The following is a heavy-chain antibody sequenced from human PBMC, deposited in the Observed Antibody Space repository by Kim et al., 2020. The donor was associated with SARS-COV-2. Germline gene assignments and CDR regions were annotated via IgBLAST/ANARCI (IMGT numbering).Heavy chain of an antibody. J-gene: IGHJ4*02. D-gene: IGHD2-15*01. Sequence: SRKSRVTRSVDTSRNQFSLKLSSVTAADTAVYYCARGYCRGGGCYVPFDYWAQGTLVTVSS. CDR3: ARGYCRGGGCYVPFDY. V-gene: IGHV4-34*01.